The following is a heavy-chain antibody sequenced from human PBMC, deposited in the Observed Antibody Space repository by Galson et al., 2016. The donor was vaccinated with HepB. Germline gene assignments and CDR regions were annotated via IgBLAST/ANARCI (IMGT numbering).Heavy chain of an antibody. D-gene: IGHD1-7*01. Sequence: SVKVSCKASGYTFTSYDINWVRQATGQGLEWMGGMNPNSGNTGYAQKFQGRVIMTRNTSISTAYMELKSLRSEDTAVYYCARGLNRNYGGWYAFDIWGLGTMVTVSS. V-gene: IGHV1-8*01. CDR1: GYTFTSYD. CDR3: ARGLNRNYGGWYAFDI. CDR2: MNPNSGNT. J-gene: IGHJ3*02.